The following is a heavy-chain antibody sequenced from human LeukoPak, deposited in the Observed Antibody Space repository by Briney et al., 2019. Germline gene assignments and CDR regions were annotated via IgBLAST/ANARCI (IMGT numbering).Heavy chain of an antibody. J-gene: IGHJ3*02. D-gene: IGHD4-23*01. Sequence: SETLSLTCTVSGVSISSYYWSWIRQPPGKGLEWIGYIYYSGRTNYNPSLKSRVTIFVDTSKNQFSLKLSSVTAADTAVYYCARNSGAFDIWGQGTMVTVSS. CDR1: GVSISSYY. CDR2: IYYSGRT. V-gene: IGHV4-59*08. CDR3: ARNSGAFDI.